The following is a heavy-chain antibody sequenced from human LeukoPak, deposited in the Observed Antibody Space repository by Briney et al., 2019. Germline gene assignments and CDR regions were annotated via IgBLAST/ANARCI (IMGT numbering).Heavy chain of an antibody. CDR2: INHSGST. J-gene: IGHJ4*02. CDR1: GGSFSGYY. D-gene: IGHD4-23*01. V-gene: IGHV4-34*01. CDR3: ARGRPGGGNSELDY. Sequence: SETLSLTCAVYGGSFSGYYWSWIRQPPGKGLEWIGEINHSGSTNYNPSLKSRVTISVGTSKNQFSLKLSSVTAADTAVYYCARGRPGGGNSELDYWGQGTLVTVSS.